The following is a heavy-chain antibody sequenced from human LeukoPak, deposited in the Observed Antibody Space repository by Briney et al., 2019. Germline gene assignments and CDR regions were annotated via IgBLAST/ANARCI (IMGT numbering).Heavy chain of an antibody. V-gene: IGHV6-1*01. CDR3: ARQGSAGWTFDF. Sequence: SQTLSLTCAISGDSVSNDRAAWNRIRQSPSRGLEWLGRTFYRSKWYNDYAVSVKGRIAFSADTPKNQFTLQLNSVTPDDTAVYFCARQGSAGWTFDFWGQGTLVTVSS. CDR2: TFYRSKWYN. CDR1: GDSVSNDRAA. J-gene: IGHJ4*02. D-gene: IGHD6-19*01.